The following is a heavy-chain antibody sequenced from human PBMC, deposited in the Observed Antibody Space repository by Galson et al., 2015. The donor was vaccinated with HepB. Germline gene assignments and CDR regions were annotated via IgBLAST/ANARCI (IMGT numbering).Heavy chain of an antibody. D-gene: IGHD3-10*01. Sequence: SLRLSCAASGFTFDDYAMHWVRQAPGKGLEWVSGINWDSGSRGYADSVKGRFTISRDNAKNSLYLQMNSLRAEDTALYHCVTDTVAYINYGSGDRGFDYWGQGTLVTVSP. CDR2: INWDSGSR. CDR1: GFTFDDYA. CDR3: VTDTVAYINYGSGDRGFDY. V-gene: IGHV3-9*01. J-gene: IGHJ4*02.